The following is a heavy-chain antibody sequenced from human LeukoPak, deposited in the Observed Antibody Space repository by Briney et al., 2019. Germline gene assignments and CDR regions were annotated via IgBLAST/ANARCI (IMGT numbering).Heavy chain of an antibody. Sequence: PGRSLRLSCAASGFTFSDHWMDWVRQAPGKGLEWVAVISSDGSNKYYADSVKGRFTISRDNSKNTLCLQMNSLRAEDTAVYYCFFPGVTGKVYWGQGTLVTVSS. J-gene: IGHJ4*02. CDR2: ISSDGSNK. V-gene: IGHV3-30-3*01. D-gene: IGHD1-20*01. CDR3: FFPGVTGKVY. CDR1: GFTFSDHW.